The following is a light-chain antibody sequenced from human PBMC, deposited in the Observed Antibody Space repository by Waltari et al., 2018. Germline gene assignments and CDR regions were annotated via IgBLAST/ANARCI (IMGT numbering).Light chain of an antibody. CDR2: GAS. CDR3: QQLNSYPIT. V-gene: IGKV1-9*01. Sequence: DIQLTQSPSFLSASVGDRVTITCRASQDISSHLAWSQKNPGKAPKLLVYGASTLGSGVPSGFSGGGSGTEFTLTISSLQPEDFATYYCQQLNSYPITFGQGTRLEIK. J-gene: IGKJ5*01. CDR1: QDISSH.